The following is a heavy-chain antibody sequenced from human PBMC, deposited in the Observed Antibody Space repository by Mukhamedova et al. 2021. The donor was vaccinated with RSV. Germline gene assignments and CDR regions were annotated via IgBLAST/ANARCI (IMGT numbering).Heavy chain of an antibody. Sequence: VRLAPGTGLQWISSISAGVGSTYYADSVKGRFTISRDDSKNTLFLQMNSLRAEDTVVYYCAKYPAARPRAVFYMDVWGKGTTVTV. J-gene: IGHJ6*03. V-gene: IGHV3-23*01. CDR2: ISAGVGST. D-gene: IGHD6-6*01. CDR3: AKYPAARPRAVFYMDV.